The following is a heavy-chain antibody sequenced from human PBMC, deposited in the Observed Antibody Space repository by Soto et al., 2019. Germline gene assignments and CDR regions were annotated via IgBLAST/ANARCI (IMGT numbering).Heavy chain of an antibody. CDR3: ARDLGGESWIQLWADAFDI. CDR2: TYYRSKWYN. J-gene: IGHJ3*02. Sequence: SQTLSLTCAFSVDIVSSNSAAWNCIRQSPSRGLEWLGRTYYRSKWYNDYAVSVKSRITINPDTSKNQFSLQLNSVTPEDTAVYYCARDLGGESWIQLWADAFDIWGQGTMVTVSS. CDR1: VDIVSSNSAA. D-gene: IGHD5-18*01. V-gene: IGHV6-1*01.